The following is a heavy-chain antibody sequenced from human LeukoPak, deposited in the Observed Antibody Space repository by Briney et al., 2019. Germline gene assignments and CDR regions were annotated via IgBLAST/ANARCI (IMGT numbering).Heavy chain of an antibody. CDR3: ARYSSSSSFDC. CDR1: GGSISSGGYY. CDR2: IYYSGST. Sequence: SQTLSLTCTVSGGSISSGGYYWSWIRQHPGKGLEWIGYIYYSGSTYYNPSLKSRVTISVDTSKNQFSLKLNSVTAADTAVYYCARYSSSSSFDCWGQGTLVTVSS. D-gene: IGHD6-13*01. J-gene: IGHJ4*02. V-gene: IGHV4-31*03.